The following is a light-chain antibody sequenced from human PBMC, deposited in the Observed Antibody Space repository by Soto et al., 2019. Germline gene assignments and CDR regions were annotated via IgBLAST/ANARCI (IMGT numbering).Light chain of an antibody. V-gene: IGLV1-40*01. J-gene: IGLJ2*01. CDR3: QSYDRSLSGDVV. Sequence: QSVLTQPPSVSGAPGQRVTISCTGSSCNIGAGYDVHWYQQLPGTAPKLLIYGNSNRPSGVPDRFSGSKSGTSASLAITGLQAEDEADYYCQSYDRSLSGDVVFGGGTQLTVL. CDR1: SCNIGAGYD. CDR2: GNS.